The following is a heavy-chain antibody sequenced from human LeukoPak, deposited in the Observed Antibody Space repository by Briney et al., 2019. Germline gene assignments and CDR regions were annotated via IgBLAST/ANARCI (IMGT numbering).Heavy chain of an antibody. CDR1: GYTFTGYY. D-gene: IGHD5-18*01. V-gene: IGHV1-2*02. Sequence: GASVTVSCKASGYTFTGYYMHWVRQAPGQGLEWMGWINPNSGGTNYAQKFQGRVTMTRDTSISTAYMELSRLRSDDTAVYYCARLVDTAMVVVDYWGQGTLVTVSS. J-gene: IGHJ4*02. CDR2: INPNSGGT. CDR3: ARLVDTAMVVVDY.